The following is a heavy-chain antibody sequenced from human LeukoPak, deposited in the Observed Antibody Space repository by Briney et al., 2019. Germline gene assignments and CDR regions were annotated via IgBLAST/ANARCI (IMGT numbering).Heavy chain of an antibody. D-gene: IGHD6-25*01. CDR2: ISYVGDDQ. CDR3: AKDRSSGPHYYYGMDV. CDR1: GFTFSSYG. V-gene: IGHV3-30*18. J-gene: IGHJ6*02. Sequence: PGGSLRLSCAASGFTFSSYGIHWVRQAPGKGLEWVAVISYVGDDQFYAESVKGRFTISRDNSKKTVFLQMNSLRGEDTAVYYCAKDRSSGPHYYYGMDVWGQGTTVTVSS.